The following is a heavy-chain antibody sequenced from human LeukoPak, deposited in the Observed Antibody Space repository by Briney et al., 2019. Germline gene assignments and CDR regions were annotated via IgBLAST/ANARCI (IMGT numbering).Heavy chain of an antibody. D-gene: IGHD3-10*01. CDR3: ARSGGSGSYYFDY. CDR2: ISGSGGST. J-gene: IGHJ4*02. CDR1: GFTFSRYT. Sequence: GGSLRLSCAGSGFTFSRYTFNWVRQAPGKGLEWVSAISGSGGSTYYADSVKGRFTISRDNAKNSLYLQMNSLRAEDTAVYYCARSGGSGSYYFDYWGQGTLVTVSS. V-gene: IGHV3-21*01.